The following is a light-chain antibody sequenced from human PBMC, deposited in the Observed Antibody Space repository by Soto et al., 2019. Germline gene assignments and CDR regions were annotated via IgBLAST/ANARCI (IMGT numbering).Light chain of an antibody. V-gene: IGKV3-20*01. CDR3: QQYVSSPWA. J-gene: IGKJ1*01. CDR2: GAS. CDR1: QSVSSSF. Sequence: ETVMTQSPVTLSVSPGDTATLSCRASQSVSSSFLAWYQQKAGQAPRLLIYGASRRATGIPDRFSGSGSGTDFTLTISRLEPEDFAVYYCQQYVSSPWAFGQGTKVDIK.